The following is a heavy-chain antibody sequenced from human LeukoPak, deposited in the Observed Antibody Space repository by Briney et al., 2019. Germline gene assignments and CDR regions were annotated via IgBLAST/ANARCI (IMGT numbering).Heavy chain of an antibody. J-gene: IGHJ3*02. D-gene: IGHD3-22*01. CDR3: ARDRPYYYDSSGYHDAFDI. Sequence: GASVKVSCKASGYTFTSYGISWVRQAPGQGLEWMGWISAYNGNTSYAQKLQGRVTMTTDTSTSTAYMELRGLRSDDTAVYYCARDRPYYYDSSGYHDAFDIWGQGTMVTVSS. V-gene: IGHV1-18*01. CDR2: ISAYNGNT. CDR1: GYTFTSYG.